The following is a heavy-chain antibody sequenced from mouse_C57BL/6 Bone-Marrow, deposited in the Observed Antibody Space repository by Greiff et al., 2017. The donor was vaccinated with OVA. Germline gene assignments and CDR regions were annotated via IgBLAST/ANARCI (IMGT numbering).Heavy chain of an antibody. J-gene: IGHJ2*01. CDR1: GFTFSDYG. CDR3: ATDGYYDYFDY. Sequence: EVQLQESGGGLVKPGGSLKLSCAASGFTFSDYGMHWVRQAPEQGLEWVAYISSGSSTIYYADTVKGRFTISRDNAKNTLFLQMTSLRSEDTAMYYCATDGYYDYFDYWGQGTTLTVSS. D-gene: IGHD2-3*01. V-gene: IGHV5-17*01. CDR2: ISSGSSTI.